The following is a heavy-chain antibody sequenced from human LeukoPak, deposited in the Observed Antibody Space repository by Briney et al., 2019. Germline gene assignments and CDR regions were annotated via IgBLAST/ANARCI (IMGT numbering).Heavy chain of an antibody. CDR1: GDSISGYS. J-gene: IGHJ5*02. CDR2: VHYRGTT. CDR3: ARADPNASGYFYRFNWFDP. D-gene: IGHD3-10*01. Sequence: SETLSLTCTVSGDSISGYSWSWIRRPPGRGLEWIGYVHYRGTTNDNPSLKSRVTISLDTSKFQFSLRLNSVTAADTAVYYCARADPNASGYFYRFNWFDPWGQGTLVTVSS. V-gene: IGHV4-59*01.